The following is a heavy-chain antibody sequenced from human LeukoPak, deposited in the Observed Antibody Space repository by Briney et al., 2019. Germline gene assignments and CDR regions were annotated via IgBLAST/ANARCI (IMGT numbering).Heavy chain of an antibody. CDR2: INPNSGGT. Sequence: ASVKVSCKASGYTFTGYYMHWVRQAPGQGLEWMGWINPNSGGTNYAQKFQGRVTMTRDTSISTAYMELSRLRSDDTAVYYCARTVGARGYFDYCGQGTLVTVSS. CDR1: GYTFTGYY. D-gene: IGHD1-26*01. J-gene: IGHJ4*02. CDR3: ARTVGARGYFDY. V-gene: IGHV1-2*02.